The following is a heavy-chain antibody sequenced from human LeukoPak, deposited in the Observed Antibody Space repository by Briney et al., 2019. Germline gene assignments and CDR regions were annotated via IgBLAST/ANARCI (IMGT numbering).Heavy chain of an antibody. J-gene: IGHJ4*02. CDR3: ATSRDVSLWFGELY. Sequence: GGCLRLSCAASGFTFSSYWMSWVRQAPGRGLEWVANIKGDGSEKYYVDSVKGRFTISRDNAKNSLYLQMNSLRAEDTAVYYCATSRDVSLWFGELYWGQGTLVTVSS. CDR2: IKGDGSEK. V-gene: IGHV3-7*01. CDR1: GFTFSSYW. D-gene: IGHD3-10*01.